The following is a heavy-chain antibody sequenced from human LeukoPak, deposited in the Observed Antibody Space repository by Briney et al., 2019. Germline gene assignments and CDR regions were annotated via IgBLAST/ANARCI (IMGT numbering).Heavy chain of an antibody. Sequence: SETLSLTCTVSGGSISSYYWSWIRQPPGKGLEWIGYIYYSGSTNYNPSLKSRVTISVDTSKNQLSLKLSSVTAADTAVYYCARDRKKPGIAVAGTPRSSYFDLWGRGTLVTVSS. V-gene: IGHV4-59*01. D-gene: IGHD6-19*01. CDR1: GGSISSYY. CDR3: ARDRKKPGIAVAGTPRSSYFDL. CDR2: IYYSGST. J-gene: IGHJ2*01.